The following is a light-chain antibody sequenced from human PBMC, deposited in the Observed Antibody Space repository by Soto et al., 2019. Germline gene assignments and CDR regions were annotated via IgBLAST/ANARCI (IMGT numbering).Light chain of an antibody. CDR2: GAS. CDR1: QSVSDNY. Sequence: EIVLTQSPGTLYLSPGERATLSCGASQSVSDNYLAWYQQKPGQAPRLLIYGASNRATGIPDRFSGSGSGTDFTLTIRRMEPEDFAVDDCQQYGSSGTFCQGTKVDIK. J-gene: IGKJ1*01. V-gene: IGKV3-20*01. CDR3: QQYGSSGT.